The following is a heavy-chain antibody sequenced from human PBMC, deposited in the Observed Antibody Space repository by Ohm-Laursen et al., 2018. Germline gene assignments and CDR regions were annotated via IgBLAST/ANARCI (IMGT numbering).Heavy chain of an antibody. CDR2: IYSGGST. CDR1: GFTVSSNY. D-gene: IGHD6-13*01. V-gene: IGHV3-66*01. Sequence: SLRLSCSASGFTVSSNYMSWVRQAPGKGLEWVSVIYSGGSTYYADSVKGRFTISRDNSKNTLYLQMNSLRAEDTAVYYCARDRAAAAGHTMGDYWGQGTLVTVSS. J-gene: IGHJ4*02. CDR3: ARDRAAAAGHTMGDY.